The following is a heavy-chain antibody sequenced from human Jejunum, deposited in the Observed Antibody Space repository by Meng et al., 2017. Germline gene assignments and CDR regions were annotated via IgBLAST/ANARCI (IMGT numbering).Heavy chain of an antibody. Sequence: SETLSLTCAVSGGSITDYYWSWVRQPPGKGLEWIGFIYYTGSTTYNPSLTSRVTISLDPSKTQFSLKLTSVTAADTAVYFCASHRYLYFHGMDIWGQGTMVTVSS. J-gene: IGHJ6*02. CDR2: IYYTGST. D-gene: IGHD1-1*01. V-gene: IGHV4-59*01. CDR1: GGSITDYY. CDR3: ASHRYLYFHGMDI.